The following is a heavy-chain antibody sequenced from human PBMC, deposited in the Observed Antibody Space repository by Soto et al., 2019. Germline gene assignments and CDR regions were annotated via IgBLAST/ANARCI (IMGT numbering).Heavy chain of an antibody. D-gene: IGHD2-15*01. CDR1: GFTVSSIY. Sequence: GGSLRLSCAASGFTVSSIYMSWVRQAPGQGLDWVSVIYSGASKHDADSVKSRYTIYRNNSKSTLYLQRNSPRAEDTAVYYCARDRVLRAADCSGGRGYSYYYNYGMDAWGQRTTVTVTS. V-gene: IGHV3-53*01. CDR3: ARDRVLRAADCSGGRGYSYYYNYGMDA. CDR2: IYSGASK. J-gene: IGHJ6*02.